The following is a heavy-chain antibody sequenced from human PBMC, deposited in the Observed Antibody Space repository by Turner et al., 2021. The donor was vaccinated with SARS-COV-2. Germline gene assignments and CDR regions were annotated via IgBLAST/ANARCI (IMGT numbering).Heavy chain of an antibody. CDR2: ISYDGSSK. D-gene: IGHD6-13*01. J-gene: IGHJ4*02. CDR3: AKDMEQLVPLFDY. Sequence: QVQLVESGGGVVQPGRSLRLSCAASGFTFSNYDIHWVRQAPGEGLEWVAVISYDGSSKYYADSVKGRFTISRDNSKNTLYLQMNSLRAEDTSVYYCAKDMEQLVPLFDYWGQGTLVTVSS. CDR1: GFTFSNYD. V-gene: IGHV3-30*18.